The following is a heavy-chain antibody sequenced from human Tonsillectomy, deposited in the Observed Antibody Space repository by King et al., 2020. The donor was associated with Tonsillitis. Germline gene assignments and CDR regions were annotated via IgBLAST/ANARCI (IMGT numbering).Heavy chain of an antibody. Sequence: QLVQSGAEVKKPGYSVKVSCKASGGTFSSYAISWVRQAPGQGLEWMGGIIPIFGTANYAQKFQGRVTITADESTSTAYMELSSLRSEDTAVYYCATRLMDMLEQQLPYFDYWGQGTLVTVSS. D-gene: IGHD6-13*01. V-gene: IGHV1-69*01. J-gene: IGHJ4*02. CDR3: ATRLMDMLEQQLPYFDY. CDR2: IIPIFGTA. CDR1: GGTFSSYA.